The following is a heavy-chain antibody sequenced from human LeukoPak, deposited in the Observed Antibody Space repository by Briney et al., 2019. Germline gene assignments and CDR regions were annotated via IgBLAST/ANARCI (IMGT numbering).Heavy chain of an antibody. J-gene: IGHJ4*02. V-gene: IGHV3-23*01. CDR2: ISGSGGST. CDR1: GFTFSSYG. CDR3: ARDIGRSRYFDY. Sequence: GGSLRLSCAASGFTFSSYGMSWVRQAPGKGLEWVSAISGSGGSTYYADSVKGRFTISRDNSKNTLYLQMNSLRAEDTAVYYCARDIGRSRYFDYWGQGTLVTVSS. D-gene: IGHD1-26*01.